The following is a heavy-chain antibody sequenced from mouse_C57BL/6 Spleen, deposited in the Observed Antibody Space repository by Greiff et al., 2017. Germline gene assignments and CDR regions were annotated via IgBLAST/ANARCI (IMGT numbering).Heavy chain of an antibody. J-gene: IGHJ4*01. D-gene: IGHD3-2*02. CDR1: GYTFTSYW. Sequence: QVQLQQPGAELVMPGASVKLSCKASGYTFTSYWMHWVKQRPGQGLEWIGEIDPSDSYTNYNQKFKGKSTLTVDKSSSTAYMQLSSLTSEDSAVYYCARGLRDGAMDYWGQGTSVTVSS. CDR3: ARGLRDGAMDY. CDR2: IDPSDSYT. V-gene: IGHV1-69*01.